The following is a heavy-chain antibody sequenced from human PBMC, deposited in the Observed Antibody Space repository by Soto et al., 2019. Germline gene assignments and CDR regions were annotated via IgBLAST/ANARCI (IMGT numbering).Heavy chain of an antibody. Sequence: EVQLVESGGGLVKPGGSLRLSCAASGFTFSNAWMNWVRQAPGKGLEWVGRIKSKTDGGTTDYAAPVKGRLTISRDDSKNTLYLQMNSLKTEDTAVYYCTADPTVTPQIFDYWGQGTLVTVSS. D-gene: IGHD4-17*01. V-gene: IGHV3-15*07. CDR2: IKSKTDGGTT. CDR3: TADPTVTPQIFDY. J-gene: IGHJ4*02. CDR1: GFTFSNAW.